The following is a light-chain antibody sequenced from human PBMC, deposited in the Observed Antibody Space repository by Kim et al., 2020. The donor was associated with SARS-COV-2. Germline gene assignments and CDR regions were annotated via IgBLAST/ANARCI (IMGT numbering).Light chain of an antibody. CDR2: SNN. CDR1: RSNTGSNP. J-gene: IGLJ3*02. Sequence: GKQCTISCAGSRSNTGSNPVSWYQHHPGTAPKLLIYSNNQRPSGVPDRFSGSKSGTSASLAISGLQSEDEADYYCVVWDDNLKGRVFGGGTQLTVL. V-gene: IGLV1-44*01. CDR3: VVWDDNLKGRV.